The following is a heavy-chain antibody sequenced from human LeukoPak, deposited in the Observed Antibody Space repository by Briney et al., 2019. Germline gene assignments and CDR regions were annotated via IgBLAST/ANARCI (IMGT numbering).Heavy chain of an antibody. V-gene: IGHV3-23*01. CDR1: GFTFSNYA. CDR3: AKSQSGWYSFDY. D-gene: IGHD6-19*01. Sequence: GGSLRLSCVASGFTFSNYAMSWVRQAPGKGLEWVSAIGAGGGTTYYADFVKGRFTISRDNSKNTLYLQMNSLRAEDTAVYFCAKSQSGWYSFDYWGQGTLVTVSS. J-gene: IGHJ4*02. CDR2: IGAGGGTT.